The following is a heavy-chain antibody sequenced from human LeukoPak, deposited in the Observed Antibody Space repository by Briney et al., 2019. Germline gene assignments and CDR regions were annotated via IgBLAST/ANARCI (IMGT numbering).Heavy chain of an antibody. V-gene: IGHV3-21*01. CDR2: ISSSSSYI. CDR3: ARRYDYVWGSYRLYYFDY. Sequence: GGSLRLSCAASGFTFSSYSMNWVRQAPGKELEWVSSISSSSSYIYYADSVKGRFTISRDNAKNSLYLQMNSLRAEDTAVYYCARRYDYVWGSYRLYYFDYWGQGTLVTVSS. D-gene: IGHD3-16*02. CDR1: GFTFSSYS. J-gene: IGHJ4*02.